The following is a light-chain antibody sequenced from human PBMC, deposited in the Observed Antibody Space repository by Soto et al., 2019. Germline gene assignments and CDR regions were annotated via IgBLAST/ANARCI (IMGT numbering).Light chain of an antibody. CDR1: SGHSSYI. V-gene: IGLV4-60*03. CDR3: ETWDRSTRV. Sequence: QSVLTQSSSASASLGSSVKLTCTLSSGHSSYIIAWHQQQPGKAPRYLMKFEGSGSYNKGSGVPDRFSGSSSGADRYLTISNLQSEDEADYYCETWDRSTRVFGGGTKVTVL. J-gene: IGLJ2*01. CDR2: FEGSGSY.